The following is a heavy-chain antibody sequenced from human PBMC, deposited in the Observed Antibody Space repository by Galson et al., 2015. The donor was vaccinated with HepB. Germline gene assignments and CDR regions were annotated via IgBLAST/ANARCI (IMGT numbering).Heavy chain of an antibody. CDR3: ARDLIRGYYDFGSGYSYGMDV. CDR2: IKQDGSER. V-gene: IGHV3-7*01. Sequence: SLRLSCAASGFTFSSYWMSWVRQAPGKGLEWVANIKQDGSERYYVDSVKGRFTISRDNAKNSLYLQMNSLRAEDTAVYYCARDLIRGYYDFGSGYSYGMDVWGQGTTVTVSS. J-gene: IGHJ6*02. D-gene: IGHD3-3*01. CDR1: GFTFSSYW.